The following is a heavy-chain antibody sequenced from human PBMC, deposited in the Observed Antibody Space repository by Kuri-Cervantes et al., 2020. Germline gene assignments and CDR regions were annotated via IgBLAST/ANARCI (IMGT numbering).Heavy chain of an antibody. Sequence: GESLKISCAASGFAFSSYVLHWVRRAPGKGPEWVSAIGTGGDTYYADSVRGRFTISRDNSKNTLYLQMNSLRVEDTALYYCAKSYASVLMGRFDPWGQGTLVTVSS. J-gene: IGHJ5*02. CDR3: AKSYASVLMGRFDP. D-gene: IGHD2-2*01. CDR2: IGTGGDT. CDR1: GFAFSSYV. V-gene: IGHV3-47*02.